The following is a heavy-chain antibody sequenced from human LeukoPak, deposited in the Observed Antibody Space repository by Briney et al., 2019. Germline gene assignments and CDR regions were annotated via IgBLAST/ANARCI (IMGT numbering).Heavy chain of an antibody. CDR1: GLTFSSYA. Sequence: GGSLRLSCAASGLTFSSYAMSWVRQAPGKGLEWVSGTSSGGVGTYYADSVKGRFTVSRDNSKNTVYLQMNSLRAEDTAVYYCAKDRRTTLYGEFDYWGQGALVTVSS. V-gene: IGHV3-23*01. D-gene: IGHD3-3*01. CDR2: TSSGGVGT. CDR3: AKDRRTTLYGEFDY. J-gene: IGHJ4*02.